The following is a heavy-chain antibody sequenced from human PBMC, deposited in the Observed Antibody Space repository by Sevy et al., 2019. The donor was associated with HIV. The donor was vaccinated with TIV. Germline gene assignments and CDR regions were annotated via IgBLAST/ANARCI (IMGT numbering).Heavy chain of an antibody. J-gene: IGHJ6*02. CDR1: GDSISGYY. CDR2: IYYSGFT. D-gene: IGHD4-17*01. Sequence: SETLSLTCSVSGDSISGYYWSWFRQPPGKGLQWIGYIYYSGFTNYNPSLKSRVTISEDTSKNQLSLRVTSVTAADTAVYYCARTTPYYYYAVDVWGQGTTVTVSS. V-gene: IGHV4-59*01. CDR3: ARTTPYYYYAVDV.